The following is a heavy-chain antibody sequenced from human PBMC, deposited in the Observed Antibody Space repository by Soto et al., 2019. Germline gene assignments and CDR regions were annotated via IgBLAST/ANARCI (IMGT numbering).Heavy chain of an antibody. CDR2: ISYDGSNK. D-gene: IGHD4-4*01. CDR1: GFTFSSYA. J-gene: IGHJ6*02. V-gene: IGHV3-30-3*01. CDR3: ARDITTVHRPYYYGMDV. Sequence: LRLSCAASGFTFSSYAMHWVRQAPGKGLEWVAVISYDGSNKYYADSVKGRFTISRDNSKNTLYLQTNSLRAEDTAVYYCARDITTVHRPYYYGMDVWGQGTTVTVSS.